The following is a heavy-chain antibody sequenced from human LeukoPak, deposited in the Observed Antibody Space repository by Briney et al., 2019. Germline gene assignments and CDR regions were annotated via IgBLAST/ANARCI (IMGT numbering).Heavy chain of an antibody. CDR1: GFTFSSYG. Sequence: GGSLRLSCAASGFTFSSYGMHWVRQAPGKGLEWVAVISYDGSNKYYADSVKGRFTISRDNSKNTLYLQMNSLRAEDTAVYYCAKDGDKLRYFDWLLSYFDYWGQGTLVTVSS. D-gene: IGHD3-9*01. CDR2: ISYDGSNK. V-gene: IGHV3-30*18. J-gene: IGHJ4*02. CDR3: AKDGDKLRYFDWLLSYFDY.